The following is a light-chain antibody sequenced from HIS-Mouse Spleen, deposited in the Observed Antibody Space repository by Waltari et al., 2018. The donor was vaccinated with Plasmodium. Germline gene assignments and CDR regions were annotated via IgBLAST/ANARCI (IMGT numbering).Light chain of an antibody. CDR1: QSVSSN. V-gene: IGKV3-15*01. Sequence: IVMTQSPATLSVSPGERATLSCRASQSVSSNLACDQKKPGQAPRLLIYGASSRATGIPARFSGSGSGTEFTLTISSLQSEDFAVYYCQQYNNRSFTFGPGTKVDIK. J-gene: IGKJ3*01. CDR2: GAS. CDR3: QQYNNRSFT.